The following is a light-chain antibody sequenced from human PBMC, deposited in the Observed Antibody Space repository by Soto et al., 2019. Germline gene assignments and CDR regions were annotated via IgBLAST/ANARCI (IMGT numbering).Light chain of an antibody. Sequence: EIVCTQSPDTLSVYPEARATLSCRASQSVSSNLAWYQQKPGQAPRLLIYGASTRATGIPARFSGSGSGTEFTPTINSLQSEDFAVYYCQQYNNWPRTFGQGTKVDIK. CDR3: QQYNNWPRT. J-gene: IGKJ1*01. CDR2: GAS. V-gene: IGKV3-15*01. CDR1: QSVSSN.